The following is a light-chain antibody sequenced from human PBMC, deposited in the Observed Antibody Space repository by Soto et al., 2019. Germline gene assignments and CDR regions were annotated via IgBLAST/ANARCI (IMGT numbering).Light chain of an antibody. V-gene: IGKV3-20*01. CDR1: RGVKSSS. J-gene: IGKJ1*01. CDR3: HQYETSSWT. Sequence: EIVLTRAQATLPLSPGERVTVFGRASRGVKSSSLAWFHQKPDQAPRPLIYGAPRRATGVPDRFSGSGSGTDFTLTITRLEPEDFAVYYCHQYETSSWTFGQGTKVEI. CDR2: GAP.